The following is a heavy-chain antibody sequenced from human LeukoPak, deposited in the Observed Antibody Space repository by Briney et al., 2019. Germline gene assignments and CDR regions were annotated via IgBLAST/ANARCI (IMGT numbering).Heavy chain of an antibody. J-gene: IGHJ4*02. CDR3: GGLQQILYYFDY. D-gene: IGHD5-24*01. V-gene: IGHV4-39*07. CDR1: GGSISSSRYY. Sequence: SETLSLTCTVSGGSISSSRYYWGWIRQPPGTGLEWIGSIYYSGSTYYNPSLKSRVTISVDTSKNQFSLKLSSVTAADTAVYYCGGLQQILYYFDYWGQGTLVTVSS. CDR2: IYYSGST.